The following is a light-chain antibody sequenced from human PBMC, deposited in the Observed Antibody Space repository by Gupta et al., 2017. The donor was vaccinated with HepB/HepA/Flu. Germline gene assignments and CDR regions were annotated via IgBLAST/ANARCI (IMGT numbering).Light chain of an antibody. CDR2: GAS. Sequence: DSQITQSPSSLSASVGDRVTITCRASQTISSYLNWYQQKPGKAPKLLIYGASTLQSGVPSRFSGSGSGTDFTLTISSLQPEDFATYYCQQSDNTPYTFGQVTRLDIK. CDR3: QQSDNTPYT. J-gene: IGKJ2*01. CDR1: QTISSY. V-gene: IGKV1-39*01.